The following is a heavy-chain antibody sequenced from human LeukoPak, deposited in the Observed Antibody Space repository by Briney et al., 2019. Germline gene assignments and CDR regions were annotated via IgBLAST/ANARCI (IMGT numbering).Heavy chain of an antibody. V-gene: IGHV3-64*01. J-gene: IGHJ6*04. CDR3: ARDRPGDV. CDR1: GLTFSSYE. CDR2: ISSNGDST. Sequence: GGSLRLSCAASGLTFSSYEMHWVCQAPGKGLEYVSAISSNGDSTYYANFVKGRYIISRDNSKNTLYLQMGSLRPEDRAVYCCARDRPGDVWGEGTTVTVSS.